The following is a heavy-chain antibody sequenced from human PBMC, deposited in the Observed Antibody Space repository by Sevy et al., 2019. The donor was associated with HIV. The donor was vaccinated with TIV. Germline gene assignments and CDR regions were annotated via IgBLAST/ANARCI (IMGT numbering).Heavy chain of an antibody. CDR3: AREGGVAASFDY. D-gene: IGHD6-19*01. CDR1: GGSISSDY. CDR2: IYTSGST. Sequence: SETLSLTCTVSGGSISSDYWSWIRQPAGKGLDWIGRIYTSGSTNYNPSLKSRVTMSIDTSKNQFSLNLSSVTAADTAVYYCAREGGVAASFDYWGQGTLVTVSS. V-gene: IGHV4-4*07. J-gene: IGHJ4*02.